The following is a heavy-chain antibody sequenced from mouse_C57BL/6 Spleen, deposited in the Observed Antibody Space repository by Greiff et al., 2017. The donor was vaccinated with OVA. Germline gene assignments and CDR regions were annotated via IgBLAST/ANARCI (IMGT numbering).Heavy chain of an antibody. CDR2: IYPGGGYT. CDR3: ARGYYSNYGYYLDY. CDR1: GYTFTNYW. V-gene: IGHV1-63*01. Sequence: VMLVESGAELVRPGTSVKMSCKASGYTFTNYWIGWAKQRPGHGLEWIGDIYPGGGYTNYNEKFKGKATLTADKSSSTAYMQFSSLTSEDSAIYYYARGYYSNYGYYLDYWGQGTTLTVSS. J-gene: IGHJ2*01. D-gene: IGHD2-5*01.